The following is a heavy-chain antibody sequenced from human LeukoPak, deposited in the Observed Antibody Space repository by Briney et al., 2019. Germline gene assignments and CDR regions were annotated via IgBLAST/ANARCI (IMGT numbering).Heavy chain of an antibody. Sequence: SETLSLTCTVSGGSISSYYWGWIRQPAGKGLEWIGRIYTSGSTNYNPSLKSRVTMSVDTSKNQFSLKLSSVTAADTAVYYCARLVLHVDGDYADFDYWGQGTLVTVSS. D-gene: IGHD4-17*01. CDR2: IYTSGST. CDR3: ARLVLHVDGDYADFDY. J-gene: IGHJ4*02. CDR1: GGSISSYY. V-gene: IGHV4-4*07.